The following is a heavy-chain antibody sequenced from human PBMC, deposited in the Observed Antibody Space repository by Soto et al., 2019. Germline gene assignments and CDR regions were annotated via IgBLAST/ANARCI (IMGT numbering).Heavy chain of an antibody. Sequence: LSLTCTVSGGSINTFYWSWVRQPAGKGLEWIGRIFSSGSTSFNPSLESRVAMSVDTSKNHFSLNLSSVTAADMAVYYCAREGSYSAYNFAHGIQLWSFDFWGQGALVTXS. V-gene: IGHV4-4*07. J-gene: IGHJ4*02. CDR2: IFSSGST. CDR1: GGSINTFY. D-gene: IGHD5-12*01. CDR3: AREGSYSAYNFAHGIQLWSFDF.